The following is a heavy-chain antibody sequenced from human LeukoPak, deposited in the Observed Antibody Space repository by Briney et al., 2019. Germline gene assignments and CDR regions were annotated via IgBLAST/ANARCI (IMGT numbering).Heavy chain of an antibody. Sequence: PGGSLRLSCAASGFTFSTYWMSWVRQAPGKGLEGVASLKQDGSEKHYVDSVKGRFTISRDNAKNSLYLQMNSLRAEDTAVYYCARYGYNSALDYWGQGTLVTVSS. J-gene: IGHJ4*02. CDR1: GFTFSTYW. CDR2: LKQDGSEK. V-gene: IGHV3-7*04. CDR3: ARYGYNSALDY. D-gene: IGHD6-19*01.